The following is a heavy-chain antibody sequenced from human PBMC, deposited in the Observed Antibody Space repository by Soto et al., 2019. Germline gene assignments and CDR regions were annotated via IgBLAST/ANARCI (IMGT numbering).Heavy chain of an antibody. CDR1: GFTFSSYG. Sequence: QVQLVESGGGVVQPGRSLRLSCAASGFTFSSYGMHWVRQAPGKGLEWVAVIWHDGRNKYYADSVKGRFTTSRDNSKNPLYLQMDSLRAEDTSVYYCARGQGGYYNWFDTWGQGTLVTVSS. D-gene: IGHD1-1*01. CDR3: ARGQGGYYNWFDT. V-gene: IGHV3-33*01. CDR2: IWHDGRNK. J-gene: IGHJ5*02.